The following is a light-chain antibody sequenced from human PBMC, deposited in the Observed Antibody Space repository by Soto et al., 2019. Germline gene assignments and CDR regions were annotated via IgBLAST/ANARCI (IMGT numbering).Light chain of an antibody. CDR1: SSDVGGYNY. CDR3: CSYAGSYTYV. CDR2: DVS. J-gene: IGLJ1*01. V-gene: IGLV2-11*01. Sequence: QSALTQPRSVSGSPGQSVTISCTGTSSDVGGYNYVSWYQQHPGKAPKLMIYDVSKRPSGVPDRFSGSKSGNTACLTISGLQAEDAADYYCCSYAGSYTYVFGTGTKLTVL.